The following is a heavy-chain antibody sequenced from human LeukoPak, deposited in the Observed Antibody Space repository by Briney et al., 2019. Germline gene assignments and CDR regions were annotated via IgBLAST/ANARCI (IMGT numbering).Heavy chain of an antibody. Sequence: GGSLRLSCAASGFTFSDYYMSWIRQAPGKGLEWVSYISSSSSYTNYADSVKGRFTISRDNAKNSLYLQMNSLRAEDTAVYYCAKTSRGYSGYDSPFDYWGQGTLVTVSS. CDR3: AKTSRGYSGYDSPFDY. D-gene: IGHD5-12*01. V-gene: IGHV3-11*03. CDR2: ISSSSSYT. J-gene: IGHJ4*02. CDR1: GFTFSDYY.